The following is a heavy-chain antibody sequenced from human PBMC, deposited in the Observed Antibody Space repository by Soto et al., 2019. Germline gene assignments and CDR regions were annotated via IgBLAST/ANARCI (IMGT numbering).Heavy chain of an antibody. CDR1: GFTFSSYA. V-gene: IGHV3-23*01. Sequence: HPGGSLRLSCAASGFTFSSYAMSWVRQAPGKGLEWVSAISGSGGSTYYADSVKGRFTISRDNSKNTLYLQMNSLRAEDTAVYYCAKVFVYDSSVFFLYFYYGGQGSLVTVSS. CDR3: AKVFVYDSSVFFLYFYY. J-gene: IGHJ4*02. CDR2: ISGSGGST. D-gene: IGHD3-22*01.